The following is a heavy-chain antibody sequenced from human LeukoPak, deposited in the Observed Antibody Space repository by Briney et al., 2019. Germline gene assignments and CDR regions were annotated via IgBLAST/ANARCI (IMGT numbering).Heavy chain of an antibody. CDR1: RYTFTGYY. CDR2: INPNSGGT. D-gene: IGHD3-16*02. Sequence: ASVKVSCKASRYTFTGYYMHWVRQAPGQGLEWMGWINPNSGGTNYAQKFQGRVTMTRDTSISTAYMELSRLRSDDTAVYYCASRDVITFGGVIVPFDYWGQGTLVTVSS. CDR3: ASRDVITFGGVIVPFDY. V-gene: IGHV1-2*02. J-gene: IGHJ4*02.